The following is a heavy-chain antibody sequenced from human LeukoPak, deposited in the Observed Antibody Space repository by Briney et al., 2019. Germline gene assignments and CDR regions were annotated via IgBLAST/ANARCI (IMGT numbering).Heavy chain of an antibody. Sequence: SETLSLTCTVPGGSFSNYRWSWIRQPPGKGLEWIGFVYYSGSTNYNPSLKSRVTISVDTSKNQFSLKLSSVTAADTAVYYCAGNAPSHFDYWGQGTLVTASS. V-gene: IGHV4-59*01. CDR1: GGSFSNYR. CDR3: AGNAPSHFDY. CDR2: VYYSGST. J-gene: IGHJ4*02. D-gene: IGHD4-23*01.